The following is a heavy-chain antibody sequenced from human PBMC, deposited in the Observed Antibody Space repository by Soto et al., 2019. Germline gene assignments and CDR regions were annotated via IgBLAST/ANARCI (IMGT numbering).Heavy chain of an antibody. CDR2: LYWDDDK. CDR1: GLSLRTTGVG. J-gene: IGHJ6*02. CDR3: VQSRCGGDCLQSYSSHSYYGLDV. V-gene: IGHV2-5*02. Sequence: QITLKESGPTLVKPTQTLTLTCTFSGLSLRTTGVGVGWVRQPPGKALEWLALLYWDDDKRYSPSLKSRLTITKDASEKQVVLTMTDLDTVGTATYYCVQSRCGGDCLQSYSSHSYYGLDVWGQGTTVTISS. D-gene: IGHD2-21*02.